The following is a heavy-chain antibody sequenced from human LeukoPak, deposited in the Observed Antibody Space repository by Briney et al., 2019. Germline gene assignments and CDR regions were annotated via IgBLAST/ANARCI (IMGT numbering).Heavy chain of an antibody. Sequence: SETLSLTCPVCGGILSSYHWSWIRQPAGKGLEWIGRIYTSGSTNYNPSLNSRVTMSVATSKNHFSLKLSSVTAADTAVYYCAVNYGDDAFDIWGQGTMVTVSS. CDR3: AVNYGDDAFDI. CDR2: IYTSGST. D-gene: IGHD4-17*01. CDR1: GGILSSYH. J-gene: IGHJ3*02. V-gene: IGHV4-4*07.